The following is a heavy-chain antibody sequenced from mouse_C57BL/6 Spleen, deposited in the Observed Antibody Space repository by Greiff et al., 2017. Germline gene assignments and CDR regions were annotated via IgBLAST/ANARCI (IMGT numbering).Heavy chain of an antibody. CDR3: AREAGDEYDFEV. J-gene: IGHJ1*03. CDR2: ISSGSSTI. CDR1: GFTFSDYG. Sequence: EVKLMESGGGLVKPGGSLKLSCAASGFTFSDYGMHWVRQAPEKGLEWVAYISSGSSTIYYADTVKGRFTISRDNAKNTLFLQMTSLRSEDTAMYYCAREAGDEYDFEVRGTGTTVTVSS. D-gene: IGHD2-13*01. V-gene: IGHV5-17*01.